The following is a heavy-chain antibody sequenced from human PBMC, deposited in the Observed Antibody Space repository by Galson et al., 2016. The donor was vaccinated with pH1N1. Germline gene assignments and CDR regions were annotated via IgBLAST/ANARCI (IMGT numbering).Heavy chain of an antibody. D-gene: IGHD2-2*01. J-gene: IGHJ4*02. CDR2: ISRRGDRI. CDR3: ARDRGTGHCFSSSCNVADY. CDR1: GFRFSDFE. V-gene: IGHV3-48*03. Sequence: SLRLSCAASGFRFSDFEFNWVRQAPGKGPEWVSYISRRGDRIEYRDSVKGRFTVSRDNAKDTLFLQMDRLTAEDTAVYYCARDRGTGHCFSSSCNVADYWGQGTLVTVSS.